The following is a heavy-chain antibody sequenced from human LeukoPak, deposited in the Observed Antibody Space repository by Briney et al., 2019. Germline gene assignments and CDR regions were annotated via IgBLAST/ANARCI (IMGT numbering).Heavy chain of an antibody. Sequence: GGSLRLSCAASGFTFSSYGMSWVRQAPGKGLEWVSAISGSGGSTYYADSVKGRFTISRDNSKNTLYLQMNSLRAEDTAVYYCAKDYTENYDILTGYYTCPFDYWGQGTLVTVSS. CDR2: ISGSGGST. CDR3: AKDYTENYDILTGYYTCPFDY. CDR1: GFTFSSYG. D-gene: IGHD3-9*01. V-gene: IGHV3-23*01. J-gene: IGHJ4*02.